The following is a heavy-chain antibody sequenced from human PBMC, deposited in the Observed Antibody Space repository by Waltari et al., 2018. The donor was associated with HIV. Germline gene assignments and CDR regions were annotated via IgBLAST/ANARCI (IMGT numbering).Heavy chain of an antibody. D-gene: IGHD6-13*01. CDR2: IWYDGSNK. J-gene: IGHJ4*02. Sequence: QVQLVESGGGVVQAGRSPRLSCAASGFTFSSHGMHGVRQDPGKGLELIAIIWYDGSNKYYADSVKGRFTISRDNSKNTLYLQMNSLRADDTAVYYCARDPYSRGPNFDYWGQGTLVTVSS. V-gene: IGHV3-33*01. CDR3: ARDPYSRGPNFDY. CDR1: GFTFSSHG.